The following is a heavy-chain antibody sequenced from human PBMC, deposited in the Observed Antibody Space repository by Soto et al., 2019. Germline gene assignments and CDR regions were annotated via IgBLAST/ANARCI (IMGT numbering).Heavy chain of an antibody. Sequence: LSLTCTVSGDSISSYYWSWIRQSPGKGLEWIGCIYYSGNTNYNPSLKSRVTISVNTSKNQFSLRLTSVTAADTAVYYCARAAVTHERYHYGMDVWGQGTTVTVS. J-gene: IGHJ6*02. V-gene: IGHV4-59*01. D-gene: IGHD4-17*01. CDR1: GDSISSYY. CDR2: IYYSGNT. CDR3: ARAAVTHERYHYGMDV.